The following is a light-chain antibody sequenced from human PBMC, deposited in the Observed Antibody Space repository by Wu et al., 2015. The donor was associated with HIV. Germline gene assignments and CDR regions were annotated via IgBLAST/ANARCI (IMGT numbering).Light chain of an antibody. CDR2: GAS. V-gene: IGKV3-20*01. CDR3: HQYGSSLRT. J-gene: IGKJ1*01. Sequence: EIVLTQSPGTLSLSPGERATLSCRASQSVSSSYLAWYQQKPGQAPRLLIYGASSRATGIPDRFSGSGSGTDFTLTIGRLEPEDFAVYYCHQYGSSLRTFGQGTKVEIK. CDR1: QSVSSSY.